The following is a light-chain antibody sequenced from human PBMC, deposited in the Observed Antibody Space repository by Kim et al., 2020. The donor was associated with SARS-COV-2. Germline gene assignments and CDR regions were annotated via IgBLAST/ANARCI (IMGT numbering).Light chain of an antibody. J-gene: IGLJ2*01. CDR2: QDS. Sequence: SYELTQPPSVSVSPGQPASITCSGDKLGDKYACWYQQKPGQSPVLVIYQDSKRPSGIPDRFSGSTSGNTATLTISGTQAMDEADYYCQAWDSSTVVFGGGTQLTVL. CDR3: QAWDSSTVV. CDR1: KLGDKY. V-gene: IGLV3-1*01.